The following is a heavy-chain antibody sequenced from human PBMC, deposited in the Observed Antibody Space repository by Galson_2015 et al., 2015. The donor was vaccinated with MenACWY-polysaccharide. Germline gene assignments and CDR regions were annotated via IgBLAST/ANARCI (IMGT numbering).Heavy chain of an antibody. CDR2: IYYRGSP. D-gene: IGHD1-1*01. Sequence: IYYRGSPYSHPSLRSRITLSADTSPNQFSLKVKSVTAADTAVYYCARTTYNGWFDPWGQGTLVTVSS. J-gene: IGHJ5*02. CDR3: ARTTYNGWFDP. V-gene: IGHV4-31*02.